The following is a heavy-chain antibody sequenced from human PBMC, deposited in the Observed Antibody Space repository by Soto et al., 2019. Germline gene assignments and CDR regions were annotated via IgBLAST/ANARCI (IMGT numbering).Heavy chain of an antibody. CDR2: ISPYNGNT. CDR3: ARNQRNPNYFYHHMDV. V-gene: IGHV1-18*01. J-gene: IGHJ6*03. D-gene: IGHD1-1*01. Sequence: QVQLVQSGAEVKKPEASVKVSCKASGYTFTSYGISWVRQAPGQGLEWMGWISPYNGNTNYAQKLQGRVTMTTDTSTSTAYLELRSLSTDDTAVYFCARNQRNPNYFYHHMDVWGKGTTVTVS. CDR1: GYTFTSYG.